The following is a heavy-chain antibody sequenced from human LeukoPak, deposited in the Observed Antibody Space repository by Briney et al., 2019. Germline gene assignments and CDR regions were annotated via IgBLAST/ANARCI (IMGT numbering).Heavy chain of an antibody. CDR2: ITGNGATT. D-gene: IGHD6-13*01. V-gene: IGHV3-21*01. Sequence: PGGSLRLSCAASGFSFSNYGMNWVRQAPGKGLEWVSGITGNGATTYYADSVKGRFTISRDNAKNSLYLQMNSLRAEDTAAYYCARASIAAASLGLTDYWGQGTLVTVSS. CDR3: ARASIAAASLGLTDY. J-gene: IGHJ4*02. CDR1: GFSFSNYG.